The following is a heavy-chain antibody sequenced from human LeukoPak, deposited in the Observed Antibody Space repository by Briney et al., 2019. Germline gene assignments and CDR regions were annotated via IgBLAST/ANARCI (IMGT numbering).Heavy chain of an antibody. V-gene: IGHV3-74*01. CDR2: INSDGSST. Sequence: GGSLRLSCAVSGFTFSSYWMHWVRQAPGKGLVWVSHINSDGSSTNYADSVKGRYTISRDNAKNTLYLQMNSLRAEDAAVYYCASGGLRSFSVDYWGQGTLVTVSS. J-gene: IGHJ4*02. CDR3: ASGGLRSFSVDY. CDR1: GFTFSSYW. D-gene: IGHD3-16*01.